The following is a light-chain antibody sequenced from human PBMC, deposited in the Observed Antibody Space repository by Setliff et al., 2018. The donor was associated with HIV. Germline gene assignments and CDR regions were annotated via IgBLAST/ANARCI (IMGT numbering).Light chain of an antibody. J-gene: IGLJ3*02. CDR2: RTN. CDR1: SGSVSANYY. CDR3: MLYMVSGVWV. Sequence: QTVVTQEPSLSVSPGGTVTLTCGLSSGSVSANYYPSWYQQTPGQAPRTLIYRTNTRSSGVPDRFSGSILGNKAALTITGAQADDEADYYCMLYMVSGVWVVGGGTK. V-gene: IGLV8-61*01.